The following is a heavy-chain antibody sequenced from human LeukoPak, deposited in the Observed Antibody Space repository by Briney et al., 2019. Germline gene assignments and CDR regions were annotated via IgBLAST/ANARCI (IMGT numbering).Heavy chain of an antibody. D-gene: IGHD6-13*01. Sequence: GWSLRLSCAASEFTVSSNYMNWVRQAPGKGLEWVSVIYSGGSTYYADSVKGRFTISRDNSKNTLYLQMNSLRAEDTAVYYSAGGARRQQPFDYWGQGTLVTVSS. CDR1: EFTVSSNY. V-gene: IGHV3-66*01. CDR2: IYSGGST. J-gene: IGHJ4*02. CDR3: AGGARRQQPFDY.